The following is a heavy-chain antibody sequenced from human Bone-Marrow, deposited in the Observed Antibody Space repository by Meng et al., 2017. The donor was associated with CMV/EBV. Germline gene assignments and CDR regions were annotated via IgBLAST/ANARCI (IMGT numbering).Heavy chain of an antibody. CDR3: ARDIAAPGYDY. J-gene: IGHJ4*02. D-gene: IGHD6-13*01. Sequence: GGSLRLSCAASGFTFSSSNMNWVRQAPGKGLEWVSSISSSSDYIYYADSVKGRVTISRDNAKNALYLQMNSLRAEDTAVYYRARDIAAPGYDYWGQGPLVTVSS. CDR1: GFTFSSSN. V-gene: IGHV3-21*01. CDR2: ISSSSDYI.